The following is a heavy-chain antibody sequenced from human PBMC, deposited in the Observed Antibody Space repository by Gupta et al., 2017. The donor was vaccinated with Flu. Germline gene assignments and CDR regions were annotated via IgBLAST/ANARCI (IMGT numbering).Heavy chain of an antibody. D-gene: IGHD6-25*01. CDR3: RAAQSSAFDH. CDR1: GFDLNNYW. J-gene: IGHJ4*02. Sequence: EVQLVESGGALVQPGRSLRLSCAGSGFDLNNYWMGWVRQAPGKGLEWVANMKADGSEKYYVDSVKGRFTVSRDNAKKSLFLQMDSLRAEDTAVYYCRAAQSSAFDHWGQGTLVTVSA. V-gene: IGHV3-7*01. CDR2: MKADGSEK.